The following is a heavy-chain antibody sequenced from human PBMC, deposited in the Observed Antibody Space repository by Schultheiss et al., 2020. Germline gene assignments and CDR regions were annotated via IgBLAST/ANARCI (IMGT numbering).Heavy chain of an antibody. V-gene: IGHV1-46*01. CDR3: ARELGLPTRGWFDP. J-gene: IGHJ5*02. Sequence: ASVKVSCKASGYTFTTYGISWVRQAPGQGLEWMGVINPSGGSTIYAQKFQGRVTLTRDTSASTAYMELSSLRSEDTAVYYCARELGLPTRGWFDPWGQGTLVTVSS. CDR1: GYTFTTYG. CDR2: INPSGGST. D-gene: IGHD7-27*01.